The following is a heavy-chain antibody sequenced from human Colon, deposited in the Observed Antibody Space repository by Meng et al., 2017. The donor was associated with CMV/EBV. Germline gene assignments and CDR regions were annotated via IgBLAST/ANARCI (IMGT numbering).Heavy chain of an antibody. CDR2: IKTDGSTT. D-gene: IGHD1-26*01. J-gene: IGHJ5*02. V-gene: IGHV3-74*01. Sequence: EVRRVEAGGGLVHPGGSLRLSCAASGFTFSNYLMHWVRQAPGKGLVWVSRIKTDGSTTNYADSVKGRFTISRDNAKNTLYLQMNSLRAEDTAVYYCARDLEWELSFDPWGQGTLVTV. CDR3: ARDLEWELSFDP. CDR1: GFTFSNYL.